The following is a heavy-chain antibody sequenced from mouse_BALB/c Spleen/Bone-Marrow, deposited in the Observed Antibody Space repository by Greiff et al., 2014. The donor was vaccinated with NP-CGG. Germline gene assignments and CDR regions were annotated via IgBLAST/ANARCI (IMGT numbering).Heavy chain of an antibody. J-gene: IGHJ4*01. D-gene: IGHD2-10*02. CDR2: ISSGGST. Sequence: DVMLVESGGGLVKPGGSLKLSCAASGFTFSSYAMSWVRQTPEKRLEWVASISSGGSTYYPDSVKGRFTISRDNARNILYLQMSSLRSEDTAMYYCAREEYGQKVYAMDYWGQGTSATVSS. V-gene: IGHV5-6-5*01. CDR3: AREEYGQKVYAMDY. CDR1: GFTFSSYA.